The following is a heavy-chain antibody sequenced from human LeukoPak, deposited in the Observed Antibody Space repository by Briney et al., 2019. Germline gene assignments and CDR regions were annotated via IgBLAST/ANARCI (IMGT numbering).Heavy chain of an antibody. CDR1: GFTFGDYA. CDR2: IRSKTYGGTT. Sequence: GGSLRLSCTTSGFTFGDYALSWVRQAPGKGLEWVGFIRSKTYGGTTEYAASVQGRFTISRDDSKSIAYLQMNSLKTEDTAVYYCTGRLFGDYACSWGHGTLVTVSS. CDR3: TGRLFGDYACS. V-gene: IGHV3-49*04. J-gene: IGHJ5*01. D-gene: IGHD4-17*01.